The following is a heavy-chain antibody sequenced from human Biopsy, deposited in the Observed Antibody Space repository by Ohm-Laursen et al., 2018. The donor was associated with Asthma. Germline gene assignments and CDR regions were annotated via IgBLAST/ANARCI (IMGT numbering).Heavy chain of an antibody. D-gene: IGHD3-10*01. CDR3: ARAVDYSHYYGINV. J-gene: IGHJ6*02. CDR2: ISVYNGNT. V-gene: IGHV1-18*01. Sequence: ASVKVSCKTSGYTFNSAGITWVRQAPGQGLEWMGWISVYNGNTKVAQRLQDRVTMITDTSTSTAYMELRSLRSDDTAVYFCARAVDYSHYYGINVWGQGTTVTVS. CDR1: GYTFNSAG.